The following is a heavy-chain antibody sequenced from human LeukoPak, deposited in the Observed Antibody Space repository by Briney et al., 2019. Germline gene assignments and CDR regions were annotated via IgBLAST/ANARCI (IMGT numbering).Heavy chain of an antibody. J-gene: IGHJ4*02. V-gene: IGHV3-7*03. D-gene: IGHD6-13*01. CDR3: AKQRRSSWYSPFDY. Sequence: PGGSLRLSCAASGFTFSSYWMSWVRQAPGKGLEWVANIKQDGSEKYYVDSVKGRFTISRDNAKNSLYLQMNSLRAEDTAVYYCAKQRRSSWYSPFDYWGQGTLVTVSS. CDR2: IKQDGSEK. CDR1: GFTFSSYW.